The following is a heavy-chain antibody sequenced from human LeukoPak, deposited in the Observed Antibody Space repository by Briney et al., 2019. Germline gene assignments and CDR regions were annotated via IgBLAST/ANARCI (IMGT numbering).Heavy chain of an antibody. CDR1: SGSISSGNYF. CDR2: IYHTGSI. CDR3: ARASVTYYYYYYMDV. Sequence: SQTLSLTCNVSSGSISSGNYFWTWIRQPPGKGLEWIGYIYHTGSIYYSPSLKSRVTISVVTSKNQVSLKLSSVTAADTAVYYCARASVTYYYYYYMDVWGKGTTVTVSS. V-gene: IGHV4-30-2*01. D-gene: IGHD4-11*01. J-gene: IGHJ6*03.